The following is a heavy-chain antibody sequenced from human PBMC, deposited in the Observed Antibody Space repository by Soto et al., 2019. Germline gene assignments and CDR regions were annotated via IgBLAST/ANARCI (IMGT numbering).Heavy chain of an antibody. V-gene: IGHV1-3*01. CDR1: GYTFTRYT. CDR2: INPDNGNT. Sequence: ASVKVSCKASGYTFTRYTMNWVRQAPGQRLEWMGWINPDNGNTKSSQKFQDRVIITRDTSASTAYMDLSSLRSEDTAVYYCARGIATGQLDPWGQGTLVTLPS. J-gene: IGHJ5*02. CDR3: ARGIATGQLDP. D-gene: IGHD2-15*01.